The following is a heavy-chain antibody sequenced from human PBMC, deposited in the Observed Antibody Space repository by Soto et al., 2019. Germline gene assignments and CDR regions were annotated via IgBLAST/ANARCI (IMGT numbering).Heavy chain of an antibody. Sequence: EVQLVESGGGLAQPGGSLRVSCVASGFMFSDHWMHWVRQAPGKGLVWVSRIKGDGSRIDFADSVRGRFTISRDNADNAGFLQINNLRAEDAAVYYCAIGGYHAYYLDYWGRGTLVTVSS. D-gene: IGHD3-16*01. CDR3: AIGGYHAYYLDY. CDR2: IKGDGSRI. V-gene: IGHV3-74*01. CDR1: GFMFSDHW. J-gene: IGHJ4*02.